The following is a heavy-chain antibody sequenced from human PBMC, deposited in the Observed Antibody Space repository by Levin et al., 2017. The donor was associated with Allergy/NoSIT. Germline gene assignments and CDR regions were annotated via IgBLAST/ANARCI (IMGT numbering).Heavy chain of an antibody. V-gene: IGHV3-15*01. D-gene: IGHD2-15*01. CDR3: TTDVTRLLRKKDY. CDR2: IKSKTDGGTT. Sequence: GGSLRLSCAASGFTFSNAWMSWVRQAPGKGLEWVGRIKSKTDGGTTDYAAPVKGRFTISRDDSKNTLYLQMNSLKTEDTAVYYCTTDVTRLLRKKDYWGQGTLVTVSS. CDR1: GFTFSNAW. J-gene: IGHJ4*02.